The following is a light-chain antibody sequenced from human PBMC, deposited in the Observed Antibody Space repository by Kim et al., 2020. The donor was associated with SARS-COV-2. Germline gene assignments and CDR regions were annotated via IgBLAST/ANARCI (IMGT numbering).Light chain of an antibody. CDR1: SGHSSYA. J-gene: IGLJ3*02. CDR3: QTWGTGIWV. V-gene: IGLV4-69*01. Sequence: QLVLTQSPSASASLGASVKLTCTLSSGHSSYAITWHQQQPEKGPRYLMKLNSDGSHNKGDGIPDRFSGSSSGAERYLTISSLQSEDEADYYCQTWGTGIWVFGGGTTLTVL. CDR2: LNSDGSH.